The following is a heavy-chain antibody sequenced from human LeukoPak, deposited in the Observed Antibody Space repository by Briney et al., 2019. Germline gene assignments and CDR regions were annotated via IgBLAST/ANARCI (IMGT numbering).Heavy chain of an antibody. Sequence: SVKVSCKASGGTFSSYAITWVRQAPGQGLEWIGIANYAQKFQGRVTITADKSTSTAYMELSSLRSEDTAVYYCARAQTTLQQLAYFDSSGQGTLVTVSS. CDR3: ARAQTTLQQLAYFDS. CDR2: GIA. D-gene: IGHD6-13*01. V-gene: IGHV1-69*04. CDR1: GGTFSSYA. J-gene: IGHJ4*02.